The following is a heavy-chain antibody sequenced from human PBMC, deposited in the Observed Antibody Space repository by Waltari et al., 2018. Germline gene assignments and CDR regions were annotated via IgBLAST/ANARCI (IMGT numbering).Heavy chain of an antibody. CDR3: ARSYYYDSSGYAFDI. D-gene: IGHD3-22*01. V-gene: IGHV1-69*04. J-gene: IGHJ3*02. CDR1: GGTFSSYA. CDR2: IIPILGIA. Sequence: QVQLVQSGAEVKKPGSSVKVSCKASGGTFSSYAISWVRQAPGHGLEWRGGIIPILGIANYAQKCQGRVTITADESTSTAYMELSSLRSEDTAVYYCARSYYYDSSGYAFDIWGQGTMVTVSS.